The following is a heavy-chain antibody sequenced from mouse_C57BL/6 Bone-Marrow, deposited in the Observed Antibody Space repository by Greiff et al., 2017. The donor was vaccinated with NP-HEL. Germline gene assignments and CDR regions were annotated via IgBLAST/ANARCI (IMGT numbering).Heavy chain of an antibody. J-gene: IGHJ2*01. CDR3: ARYYGRSTQVDY. Sequence: QVQLQQPGAELVKPGASVTLSCTASGYTFTSYWLHWVKQSPGPCLAWIGMIHPNSGSTNYNEKFKSKATLTVDKSSSTAYMQLSSLTSEDAAVYYGARYYGRSTQVDYWGQGTTLTVSS. CDR2: IHPNSGST. D-gene: IGHD1-1*01. CDR1: GYTFTSYW. V-gene: IGHV1-64*01.